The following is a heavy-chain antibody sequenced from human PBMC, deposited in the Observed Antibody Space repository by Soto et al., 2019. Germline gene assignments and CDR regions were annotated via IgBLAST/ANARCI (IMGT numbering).Heavy chain of an antibody. V-gene: IGHV3-33*08. D-gene: IGHD3-16*01. CDR2: IWYDGGNK. CDR3: ARDGDVNTGFGKDY. Sequence: VQLVESGGGFVKPGGSLRLSCAASGFTFSNYGMHWVRQAPGKGLEWVAFIWYDGGNKYYAESVKGRFTISRDNSKNTLYLQMNSLRAEDTAVYYCARDGDVNTGFGKDYWGQGTLVTVSS. CDR1: GFTFSNYG. J-gene: IGHJ4*02.